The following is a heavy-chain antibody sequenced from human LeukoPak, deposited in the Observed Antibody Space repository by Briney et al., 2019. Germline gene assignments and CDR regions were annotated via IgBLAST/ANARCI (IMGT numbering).Heavy chain of an antibody. J-gene: IGHJ4*02. Sequence: GESLKISCKGSGYTFTGYWTGWVRQVPGKGLEWMGIIYPGDSDTRYSPSFQGQVTISADKSISTAYLQWSSLKASDTAMYYCALPSSLRYWGQGTLVTVSS. V-gene: IGHV5-51*01. CDR2: IYPGDSDT. CDR1: GYTFTGYW. CDR3: ALPSSLRY.